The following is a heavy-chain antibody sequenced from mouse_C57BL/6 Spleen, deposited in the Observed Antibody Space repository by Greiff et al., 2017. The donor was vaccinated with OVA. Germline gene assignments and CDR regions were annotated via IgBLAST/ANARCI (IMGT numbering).Heavy chain of an antibody. V-gene: IGHV1-15*01. CDR1: GYTFTDYE. CDR3: TRYGHGGKGYFDV. D-gene: IGHD2-2*01. Sequence: QVQLQQSGAELVRPGASVTLSCKASGYTFTDYEMHWVKQTPVHGLEWIGAIDPETGGTAYNQKFKGKAILTADKSSSTAYMELRSLTSEDSAVYYCTRYGHGGKGYFDVWGTGTTVTVSS. J-gene: IGHJ1*03. CDR2: IDPETGGT.